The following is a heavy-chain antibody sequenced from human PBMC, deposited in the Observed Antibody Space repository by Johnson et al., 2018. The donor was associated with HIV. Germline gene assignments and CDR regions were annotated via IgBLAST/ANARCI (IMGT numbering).Heavy chain of an antibody. CDR3: VRVMGGYYSSSFGNAFDI. Sequence: QVQLVESGGGVVQPGRSLRLSCAASGFTFSSYAMHWVRQAPGKGLEWVAVISYDGSNKYYADSVKGRFTISRDNSKNTLYLQMNSLRAEDTAVYYCVRVMGGYYSSSFGNAFDIWGQGTMVTVSS. D-gene: IGHD6-6*01. CDR1: GFTFSSYA. V-gene: IGHV3-30*04. CDR2: ISYDGSNK. J-gene: IGHJ3*02.